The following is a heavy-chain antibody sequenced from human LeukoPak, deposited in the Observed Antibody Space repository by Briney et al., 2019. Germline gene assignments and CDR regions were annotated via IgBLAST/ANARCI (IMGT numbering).Heavy chain of an antibody. CDR3: ARGGFSHGFDV. Sequence: GGSLRLSCATSGFTFRDYWIHWVRQAPGGGLVWVARIDNDGSDTIYADSVKGRFTVSRDNAKNTLYLQMNSLRAEDTAVYFCARGGFSHGFDVWGQGTVVTVSS. V-gene: IGHV3-74*01. D-gene: IGHD5-12*01. CDR2: IDNDGSDT. CDR1: GFTFRDYW. J-gene: IGHJ3*01.